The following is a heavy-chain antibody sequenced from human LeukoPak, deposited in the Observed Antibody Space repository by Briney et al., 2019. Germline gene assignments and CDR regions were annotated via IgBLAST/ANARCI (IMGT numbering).Heavy chain of an antibody. V-gene: IGHV3-64*01. Sequence: GGSLRLSCAASGFTFSSYAMHWVRQAPGKGLEYVSAISSNGGSTYYANSVKGRFTISRDNSKNTLYLQMGSLRAEDMAVYYCARGALDYYDSSGYLRDDYWGQGTLVTVSS. J-gene: IGHJ4*02. CDR2: ISSNGGST. D-gene: IGHD3-22*01. CDR3: ARGALDYYDSSGYLRDDY. CDR1: GFTFSSYA.